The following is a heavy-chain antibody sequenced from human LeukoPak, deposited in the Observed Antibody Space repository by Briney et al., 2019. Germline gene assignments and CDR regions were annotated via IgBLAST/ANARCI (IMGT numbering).Heavy chain of an antibody. J-gene: IGHJ4*02. CDR2: ISGSGGST. V-gene: IGHV3-23*01. Sequence: GGSLRLSCAASGFTFSSYAMSWVRQAPGKGLEWVSAISGSGGSTYYADSVKGRFTISRDNPKNTLYLQMNSLRAEDTAVYYCAKDGNYYDSSGYYRYYFDYWGQGTLVTVSS. D-gene: IGHD3-22*01. CDR3: AKDGNYYDSSGYYRYYFDY. CDR1: GFTFSSYA.